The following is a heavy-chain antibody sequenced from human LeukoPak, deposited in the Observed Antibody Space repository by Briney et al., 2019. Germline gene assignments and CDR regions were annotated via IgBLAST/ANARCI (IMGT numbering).Heavy chain of an antibody. CDR1: GFTFDDYG. J-gene: IGHJ4*02. CDR3: ASLEMTTIFTYDY. Sequence: GGSLRLSCAASGFTFDDYGMSWVRQAPGKGLEWVSGINWNGGSTGYADSVKGRFTISRDNARNSVSLQMDGLRAEDTAVYYCASLEMTTIFTYDYWGQGTLVTVSS. CDR2: INWNGGST. D-gene: IGHD5-24*01. V-gene: IGHV3-20*04.